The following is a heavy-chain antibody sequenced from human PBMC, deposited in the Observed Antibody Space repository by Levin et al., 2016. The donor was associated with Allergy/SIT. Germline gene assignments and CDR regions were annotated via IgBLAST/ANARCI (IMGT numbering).Heavy chain of an antibody. CDR3: AKVRRLDAFDF. D-gene: IGHD6-6*01. CDR2: ISGSDGDT. Sequence: GESLKISCAASGFPFSSYPSELGSARLQGKGLEWVSSISGSDGDTYYADSVKGRFTISRDNSKDMLYLQMNSLRVEDTALYYCAKVRRLDAFDFWGQGTMVTVSS. CDR1: GFPFSSYP. V-gene: IGHV3-23*01. J-gene: IGHJ3*01.